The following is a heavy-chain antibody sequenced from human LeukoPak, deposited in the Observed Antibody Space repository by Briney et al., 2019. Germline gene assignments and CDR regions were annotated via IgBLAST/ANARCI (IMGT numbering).Heavy chain of an antibody. CDR2: INPNSGGT. D-gene: IGHD2-2*01. CDR3: TRDHCTSINCYEYNYYGMDV. Sequence: ASVKVSCKASGYTFTAYYIHWVRRAPGQGLEWMEWINPNSGGTESAQKFQGRVTMTRDTSISTAYMELSRLRSDDTAVYYCTRDHCTSINCYEYNYYGMDVWGQGTTVTVSS. V-gene: IGHV1-2*02. CDR1: GYTFTAYY. J-gene: IGHJ6*02.